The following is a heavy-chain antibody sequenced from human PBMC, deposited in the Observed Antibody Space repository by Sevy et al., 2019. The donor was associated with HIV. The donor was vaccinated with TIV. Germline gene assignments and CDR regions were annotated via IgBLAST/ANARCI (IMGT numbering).Heavy chain of an antibody. V-gene: IGHV3-66*01. CDR1: GFTVSSNY. CDR3: PRDRRDYDFWSGSGPYGLDV. J-gene: IGHJ6*02. Sequence: GGSLRLSCAASGFTVSSNYMSWVRLAPGKGLEWVSVIYSGGSTYYAYSVKGRFIISRDNSKNTLYLQMNSLRAEDTAVYDWPRDRRDYDFWSGSGPYGLDVWGQGTTVTVSS. D-gene: IGHD3-3*01. CDR2: IYSGGST.